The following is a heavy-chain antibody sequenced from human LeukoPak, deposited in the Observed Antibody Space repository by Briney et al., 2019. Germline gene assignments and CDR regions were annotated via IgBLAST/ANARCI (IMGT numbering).Heavy chain of an antibody. D-gene: IGHD6-19*01. CDR3: ARETAVAGTDYYYGMDV. V-gene: IGHV4-4*07. Sequence: PSETLSLTCTVSGGSISSYYWSWIRQPAGKGLEWIGRIYTSGSTNYNPSLKSRVTMSVDTSKNQFSLKLSSVTAADTAVYYCARETAVAGTDYYYGMDVWGQGTTVTVS. CDR2: IYTSGST. J-gene: IGHJ6*02. CDR1: GGSISSYY.